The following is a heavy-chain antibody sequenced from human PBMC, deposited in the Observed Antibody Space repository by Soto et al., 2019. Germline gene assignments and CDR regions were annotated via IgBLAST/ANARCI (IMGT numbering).Heavy chain of an antibody. CDR1: GGSFSGYY. Sequence: WETLSLTCGVYGGSFSGYYWSCIRQPPGKGLEWIGEINHSGSTNYNPSLKSRVTISVDTSKNQFSLKLSSVTAADTAVYYCADRLLWFGDLLVYYYGMDVWGQGTTVTVSS. CDR3: ADRLLWFGDLLVYYYGMDV. CDR2: INHSGST. V-gene: IGHV4-34*01. D-gene: IGHD3-10*01. J-gene: IGHJ6*02.